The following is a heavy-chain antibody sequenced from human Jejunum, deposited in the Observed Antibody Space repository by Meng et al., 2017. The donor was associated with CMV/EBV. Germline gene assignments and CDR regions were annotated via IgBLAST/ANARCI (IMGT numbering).Heavy chain of an antibody. CDR3: AKATDIVVVVAAYGLDV. V-gene: IGHV3-23*01. J-gene: IGHJ6*02. CDR2: ISEIRDAS. D-gene: IGHD2-15*01. CDR1: FSNYA. Sequence: FSNYAMTWVRQAPGKGLEWVSTISEIRDASYYGDSVKGRFAISRDNSKNTLYLQMSSLRAEDTAKYYCAKATDIVVVVAAYGLDVWGQGTTVTVSS.